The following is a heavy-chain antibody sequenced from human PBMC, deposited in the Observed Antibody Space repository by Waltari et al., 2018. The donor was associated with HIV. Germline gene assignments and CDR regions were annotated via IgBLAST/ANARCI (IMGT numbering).Heavy chain of an antibody. V-gene: IGHV3-48*03. CDR3: TRGLRLLRSILPFDY. Sequence: EVQLVQSGGGLVQPGGSLRLSGAASGFSFSSYEMHWVRQAPGKGLEWVSYISTTGSTVYYADSVKGRFTISRDNAKKSLYLQMNSLRAEDTAVYYCTRGLRLLRSILPFDYWGQGTLVPVSS. CDR1: GFSFSSYE. D-gene: IGHD1-26*01. CDR2: ISTTGSTV. J-gene: IGHJ4*02.